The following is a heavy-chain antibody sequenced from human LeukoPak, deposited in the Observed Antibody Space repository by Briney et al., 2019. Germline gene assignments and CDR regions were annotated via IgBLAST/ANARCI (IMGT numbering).Heavy chain of an antibody. CDR1: GFTFSSYS. V-gene: IGHV3-23*01. CDR3: VKGIVGRVQPYDY. D-gene: IGHD6-6*01. CDR2: ISSSGGSA. J-gene: IGHJ4*02. Sequence: GGSLRLSCAASGFTFSSYSMNWVRQAPGKGLEWVSTISSSGGSAYYADSVKGRFTISRDNSKNTLYLQMNSLRVEDTAVYYCVKGIVGRVQPYDYWGQGTLVTVSS.